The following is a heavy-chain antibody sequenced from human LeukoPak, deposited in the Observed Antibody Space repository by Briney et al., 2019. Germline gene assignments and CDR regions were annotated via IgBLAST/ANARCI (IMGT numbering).Heavy chain of an antibody. D-gene: IGHD3-22*01. Sequence: PSETLSLTCTVSGDSISSYNYFWGWIRQPPGKGLEWVGSIYYRGNTYYNPSLKSRVTLSADTSKNQFSLKVTSVTAADTAVYYCARASSGYYWDFDYWGQGALVTVSS. CDR1: GDSISSYNYF. CDR3: ARASSGYYWDFDY. V-gene: IGHV4-39*01. CDR2: IYYRGNT. J-gene: IGHJ4*02.